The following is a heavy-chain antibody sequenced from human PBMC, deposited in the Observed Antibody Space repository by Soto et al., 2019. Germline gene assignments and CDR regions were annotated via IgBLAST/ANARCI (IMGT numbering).Heavy chain of an antibody. Sequence: GGSLRLSCAASGFTVSSNYMSWVRQALGKGLEWVSVIYSGGSPYYADSVKGRFTISRDNSKNTLYLQMNSLRAEDTAVYYCARDMVRAMDVWGQGTTVTVSS. J-gene: IGHJ6*02. CDR2: IYSGGSP. CDR1: GFTVSSNY. D-gene: IGHD3-10*01. V-gene: IGHV3-66*01. CDR3: ARDMVRAMDV.